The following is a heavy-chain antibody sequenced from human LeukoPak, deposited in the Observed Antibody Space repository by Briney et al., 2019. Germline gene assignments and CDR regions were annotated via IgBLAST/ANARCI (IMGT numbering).Heavy chain of an antibody. CDR1: GGSISSYY. D-gene: IGHD6-25*01. CDR2: IYYSGST. CDR3: ARARETEAIDS. Sequence: PSETLSLTCTVSGGSISSYYWGWIRQPPGKGLEWIGSIYYSGSTYYNPSLKSRVTISGDTSKNQFSLKLSSVTAADTAVYYCARARETEAIDSWGQGTLVTVSS. J-gene: IGHJ4*02. V-gene: IGHV4-39*07.